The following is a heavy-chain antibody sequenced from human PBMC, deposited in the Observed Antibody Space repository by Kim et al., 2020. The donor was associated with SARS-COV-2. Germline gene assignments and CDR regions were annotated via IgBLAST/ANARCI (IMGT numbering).Heavy chain of an antibody. CDR1: GYTFTSYD. D-gene: IGHD6-6*01. J-gene: IGHJ6*02. Sequence: ASVKVSCKASGYTFTSYDINWVRQATGQGLEWMGWMNPNSGNTGYAQKFQGRVTMTRNTSISTAYMELSSLRSEDTAVYYCARIKRAARPGRNYYYYGMDVWGQGTTVTVSS. CDR2: MNPNSGNT. V-gene: IGHV1-8*01. CDR3: ARIKRAARPGRNYYYYGMDV.